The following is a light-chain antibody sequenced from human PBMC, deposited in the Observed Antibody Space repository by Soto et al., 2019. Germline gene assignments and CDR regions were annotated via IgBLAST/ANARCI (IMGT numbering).Light chain of an antibody. CDR1: SSDIGGYGY. Sequence: QLVLTQPASVSGSLGQSITLSCTGTSSDIGGYGYVSWYQQSPGKAPKLIIFEVRDRPLGVSDRFSGSKSGNTASLTISGLQAEDEATYYCSSYRATGSLLIFGGGTKVTVL. J-gene: IGLJ2*01. CDR2: EVR. V-gene: IGLV2-14*01. CDR3: SSYRATGSLLI.